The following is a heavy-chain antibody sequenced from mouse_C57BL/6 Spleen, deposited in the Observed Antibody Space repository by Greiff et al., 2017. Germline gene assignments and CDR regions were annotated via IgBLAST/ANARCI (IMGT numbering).Heavy chain of an antibody. CDR2: IDPANGNT. J-gene: IGHJ4*01. CDR1: GFNIKNTY. D-gene: IGHD1-1*01. CDR3: ARSPYCGSSWDYAMDY. V-gene: IGHV14-3*01. Sequence: EVQLQESVAELVRPGASVKLSCTASGFNIKNTYMHWVKQRPEQGLEWIGRIDPANGNTKYAPKFQGKATITADTSSNTAYLQLSSLTSEDTAIYYCARSPYCGSSWDYAMDYWGQGTSVTVSS.